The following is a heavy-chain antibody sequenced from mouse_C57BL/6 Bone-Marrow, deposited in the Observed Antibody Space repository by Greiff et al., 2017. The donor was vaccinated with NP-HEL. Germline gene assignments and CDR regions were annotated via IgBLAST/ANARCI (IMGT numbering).Heavy chain of an antibody. D-gene: IGHD2-2*01. CDR1: GYTFTSYW. CDR2: IDPNSGGT. CDR3: ARMRRYGYDYAMDY. Sequence: QVQLKQPGAELVKPGASVKLSCKASGYTFTSYWMHWVKQRPGRGLEWIGRIDPNSGGTKYNEKFKRKATLTVDKPSSTAYMQLSSLTSEDSAVYYCARMRRYGYDYAMDYWGQGTSVTVSS. V-gene: IGHV1-72*01. J-gene: IGHJ4*01.